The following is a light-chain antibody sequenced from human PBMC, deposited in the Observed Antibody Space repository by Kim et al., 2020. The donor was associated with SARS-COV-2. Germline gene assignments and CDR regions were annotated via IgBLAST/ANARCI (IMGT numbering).Light chain of an antibody. CDR3: QQYGSSPGYT. J-gene: IGKJ2*01. Sequence: SPGERATLSCRASQSVSSSYVAWYQQKPGKAPRLLIYGASSRATGIPDRFSGSGSGTDFTLTISRLEPEDFAVYYCQQYGSSPGYTFGQGTKLEI. CDR1: QSVSSSY. V-gene: IGKV3-20*01. CDR2: GAS.